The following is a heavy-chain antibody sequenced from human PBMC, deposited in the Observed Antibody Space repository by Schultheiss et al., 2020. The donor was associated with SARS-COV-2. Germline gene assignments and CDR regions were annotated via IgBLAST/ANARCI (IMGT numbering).Heavy chain of an antibody. J-gene: IGHJ4*02. D-gene: IGHD5-24*01. CDR1: GFTFGDHA. V-gene: IGHV3-23*01. Sequence: GGSLRLSCTASGFTFGDHALTWVRQAPGKGLEWVAVISGSGGTTYYAESVRGRFATSRDNSKNTVYLQMNSLGAEDTAVYYCARAEGRDGYNYGYWGQGTLVTVSS. CDR3: ARAEGRDGYNYGY. CDR2: ISGSGGTT.